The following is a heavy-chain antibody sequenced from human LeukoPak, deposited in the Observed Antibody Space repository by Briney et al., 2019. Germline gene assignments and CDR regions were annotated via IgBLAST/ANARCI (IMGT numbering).Heavy chain of an antibody. CDR2: ISSSGSTI. Sequence: GGSLRLSCAASGFTFSDYYMSWIRQAPGKGLEWVSYISSSGSTIYYADSVKGRFTISRDNAKNSLYLQMNSLRAEDTAVYYCARCQGATIKARVFDYWGQGTLVTVSS. D-gene: IGHD1-26*01. CDR3: ARCQGATIKARVFDY. V-gene: IGHV3-11*01. J-gene: IGHJ4*02. CDR1: GFTFSDYY.